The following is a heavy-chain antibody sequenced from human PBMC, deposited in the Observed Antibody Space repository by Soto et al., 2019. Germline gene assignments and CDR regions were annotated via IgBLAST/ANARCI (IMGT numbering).Heavy chain of an antibody. Sequence: SQTLSLTCTVSGGSISSYYWSWIRQPPGKGLEWIGYIYYSGSTNYNPSLKSRVTISVDTSKNQFSLKLSSVTAADTAVYYCASGSSGYFVYFDYWGQGTLVTVSS. V-gene: IGHV4-59*01. J-gene: IGHJ4*02. D-gene: IGHD3-22*01. CDR2: IYYSGST. CDR3: ASGSSGYFVYFDY. CDR1: GGSISSYY.